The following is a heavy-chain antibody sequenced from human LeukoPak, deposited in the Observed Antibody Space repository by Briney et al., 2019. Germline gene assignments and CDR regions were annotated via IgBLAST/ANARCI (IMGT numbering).Heavy chain of an antibody. V-gene: IGHV1-69*06. Sequence: ASVKVSCKASGGTFSSYAISWVRQAPGQGLEWMGGIIPIFGTANYAQKFQGRVTITADKSTSTAYMELSSLRSEDTAVYYCARGGIAVAGTPYWYFDLWGRGTLVTVSS. CDR3: ARGGIAVAGTPYWYFDL. CDR1: GGTFSSYA. D-gene: IGHD6-19*01. J-gene: IGHJ2*01. CDR2: IIPIFGTA.